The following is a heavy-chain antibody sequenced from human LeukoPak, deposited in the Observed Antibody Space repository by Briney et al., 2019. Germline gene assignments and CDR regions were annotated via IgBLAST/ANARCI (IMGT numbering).Heavy chain of an antibody. CDR1: GFTFDDYA. Sequence: GGSLRLSCAASGFTFDDYAMHWVRQAPGKGLEWVSAISGSGGSTYYADSVKGRFTISRDNSKNTLYLQMNSLRAEDTAVYYCAPHNPTWFDPWGQGTLVTVSS. J-gene: IGHJ5*02. V-gene: IGHV3-23*01. CDR3: APHNPTWFDP. D-gene: IGHD1-14*01. CDR2: ISGSGGST.